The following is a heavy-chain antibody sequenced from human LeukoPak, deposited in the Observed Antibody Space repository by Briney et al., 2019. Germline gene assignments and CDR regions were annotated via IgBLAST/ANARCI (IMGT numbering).Heavy chain of an antibody. CDR2: INHSGST. D-gene: IGHD1-26*01. CDR3: ARGPRGWELLGVRFGS. CDR1: GGSFSGYY. V-gene: IGHV4-34*01. J-gene: IGHJ4*02. Sequence: SETLSLTRAVYGGSFSGYYWSWIRQPPGKGLEWIGEINHSGSTNYNPSLKSRVTISVDTSKNQFSLKLSSVTAADTAVYYCARGPRGWELLGVRFGSWGQGTLVTVSS.